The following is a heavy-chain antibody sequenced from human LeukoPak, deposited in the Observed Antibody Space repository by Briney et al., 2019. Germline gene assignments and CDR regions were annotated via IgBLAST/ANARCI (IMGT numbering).Heavy chain of an antibody. V-gene: IGHV1-3*01. CDR2: INAGSGNT. J-gene: IGHJ3*02. Sequence: GASMKVSCKASGYTFTTYAMHWVRQAPGQRLEWMGWINAGSGNTKYSQKFQGRVTITRDTSASTAYMELSSLRSEDTAVYYCASRREYCSTTSCSATFDIWGQGTMVTVSS. CDR1: GYTFTTYA. CDR3: ASRREYCSTTSCSATFDI. D-gene: IGHD2-2*01.